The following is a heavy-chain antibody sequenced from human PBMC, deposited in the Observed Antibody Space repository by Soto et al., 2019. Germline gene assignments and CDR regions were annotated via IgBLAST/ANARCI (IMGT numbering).Heavy chain of an antibody. CDR2: IIPIFGTA. D-gene: IGHD5-12*01. V-gene: IGHV1-69*01. J-gene: IGHJ6*02. CDR3: ARNRSGSSYGMDG. CDR1: GGTLSSYA. Sequence: QVQLVQSGAEVKKPGSSVKVSCTASGGTLSSYAISWVRQAPGQVLEWLGGIIPIFGTANYAQKFQGRVTITADESTSTAYMALSSLKSEDTAVYYCARNRSGSSYGMDGWGQGTAVTPSS.